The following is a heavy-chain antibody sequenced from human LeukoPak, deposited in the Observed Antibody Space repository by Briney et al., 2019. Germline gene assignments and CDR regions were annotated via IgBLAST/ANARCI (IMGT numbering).Heavy chain of an antibody. D-gene: IGHD6-13*01. J-gene: IGHJ5*02. Sequence: SETLSLTCTVSGGSISSYYWSWIRQPAGKGLEWIGRIYTSGSTNYSPSLKSRVTMSVDTSKNQFSLPLSSVTAADTAVYYCAREVAAAGTRWFDPWGQGTLVTVSS. CDR1: GGSISSYY. CDR3: AREVAAAGTRWFDP. V-gene: IGHV4-4*07. CDR2: IYTSGST.